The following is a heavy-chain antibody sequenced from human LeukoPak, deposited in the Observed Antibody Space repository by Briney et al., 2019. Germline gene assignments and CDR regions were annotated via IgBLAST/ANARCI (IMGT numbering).Heavy chain of an antibody. V-gene: IGHV3-9*01. Sequence: GRSLRLSCAASGFTIDDYAMHWVRQAPGKGLEWVSGISWNSGSIGYADSVKGRFTISRDNAKKSLYLQMNSLRAEDTALYYCAKGSRYYDSSGYYYFDYWGQGTLVTVSS. CDR1: GFTIDDYA. J-gene: IGHJ4*02. CDR2: ISWNSGSI. CDR3: AKGSRYYDSSGYYYFDY. D-gene: IGHD3-22*01.